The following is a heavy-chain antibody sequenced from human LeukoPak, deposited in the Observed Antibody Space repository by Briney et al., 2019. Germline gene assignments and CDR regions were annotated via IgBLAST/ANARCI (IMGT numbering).Heavy chain of an antibody. CDR2: IYHSGST. CDR1: GGSISSGGYY. D-gene: IGHD3-3*01. J-gene: IGHJ3*02. V-gene: IGHV4-30-2*01. Sequence: SQTLSLTCTVSGGSISSGGYYWSWIRQPPGKGLEWIGYIYHSGSTYYNPSLKSRVTISVDRSKNQFSLKLSSVTAADTAVYYCARVGTISDAFDIWGQGTMVTVSS. CDR3: ARVGTISDAFDI.